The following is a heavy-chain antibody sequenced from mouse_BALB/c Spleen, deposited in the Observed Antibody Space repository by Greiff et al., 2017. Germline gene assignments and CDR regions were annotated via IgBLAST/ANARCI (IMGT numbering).Heavy chain of an antibody. D-gene: IGHD2-1*01. J-gene: IGHJ2*01. CDR3: ARGDYGNSDY. CDR1: GFTFSSYA. Sequence: EVKLVESGGGLVKPGGSLKLSCAASGFTFSSYAMSWVRQTPEKRLEWVASISSGGSTYYPDSVKGRFTISRDNARNILYLQMSSLRSEDTAMYYCARGDYGNSDYWGQGTTLTVSS. V-gene: IGHV5-6-5*01. CDR2: ISSGGST.